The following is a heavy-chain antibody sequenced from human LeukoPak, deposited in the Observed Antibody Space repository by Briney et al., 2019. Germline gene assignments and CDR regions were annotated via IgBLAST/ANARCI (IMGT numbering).Heavy chain of an antibody. D-gene: IGHD6-13*01. J-gene: IGHJ3*02. CDR1: GGSISSSSYY. Sequence: SETLSLTCTVSGGSISSSSYYWGWIRQPPGKGLEWLGSIYYSGSTHYNPSLKSRVTISVDTSKNQFSLKLSSVTAADTAVYYCARGGIADPRGPFDIWGQGTMVTVSS. CDR3: ARGGIADPRGPFDI. CDR2: IYYSGST. V-gene: IGHV4-39*01.